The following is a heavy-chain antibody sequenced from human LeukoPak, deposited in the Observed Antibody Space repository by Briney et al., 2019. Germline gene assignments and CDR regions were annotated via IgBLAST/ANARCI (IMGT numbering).Heavy chain of an antibody. CDR3: ARAYGCSGGRCHADY. CDR1: GYSFNTCW. Sequence: GESLKISCKGSGYSFNTCWIGWVRQMPGKGLEWMGIIYPGDSDTTYSPSFQGQVTISVDKSISTTYLQWSSLKASDTAFYYCARAYGCSGGRCHADYWGPGTPVTVSS. D-gene: IGHD2-15*01. CDR2: IYPGDSDT. J-gene: IGHJ4*02. V-gene: IGHV5-51*01.